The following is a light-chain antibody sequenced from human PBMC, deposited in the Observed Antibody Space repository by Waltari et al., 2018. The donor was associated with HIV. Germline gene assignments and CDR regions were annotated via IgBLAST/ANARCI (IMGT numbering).Light chain of an antibody. CDR1: GPNIGSNY. J-gene: IGLJ7*01. Sequence: QSVLTQPPSASGTHGKSVTISCSGSGPNIGSNYVYWYQQVPGTAPKLLIFRGRQRPSGVPDRFSASKSGTSAALAISGLRSEDEAHYYCATWDDRENGHGIFGGGTQLTVL. V-gene: IGLV1-47*01. CDR2: RGR. CDR3: ATWDDRENGHGI.